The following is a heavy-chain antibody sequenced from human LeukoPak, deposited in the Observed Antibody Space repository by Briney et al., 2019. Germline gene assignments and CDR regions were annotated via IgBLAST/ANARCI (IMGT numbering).Heavy chain of an antibody. D-gene: IGHD1-7*01. CDR3: AKIRVVFNWNYAYYFDS. CDR2: MSYDGSNK. J-gene: IGHJ4*02. Sequence: PGGSLRLSCAASGFSFSSYAMHWVRPPPDKGLEWVALMSYDGSNKYDADSVKGRFTISRDNSKNTLSLQMNSLRAEDTAVYYCAKIRVVFNWNYAYYFDSWGQGTLVTVSS. CDR1: GFSFSSYA. V-gene: IGHV3-30*04.